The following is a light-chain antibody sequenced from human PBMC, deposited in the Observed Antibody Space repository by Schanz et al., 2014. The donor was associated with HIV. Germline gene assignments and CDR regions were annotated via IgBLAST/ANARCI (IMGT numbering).Light chain of an antibody. Sequence: QSVLTQPPSASGTPGQRVIISCSGGRSTLERTPVDWYQHLPGTAPRLLIRSNDVRPSGVPDRFTGSQSGTSASLAISGLQFDDETLYYCAAWDYTLNGPLFGGGTKLTVL. V-gene: IGLV1-44*01. CDR2: SND. CDR3: AAWDYTLNGPL. CDR1: RSTLERTP. J-gene: IGLJ2*01.